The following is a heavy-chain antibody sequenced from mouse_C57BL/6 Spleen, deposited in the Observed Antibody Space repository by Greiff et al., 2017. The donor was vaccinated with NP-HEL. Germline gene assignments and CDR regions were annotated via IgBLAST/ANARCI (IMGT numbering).Heavy chain of an antibody. CDR2: VYPYNGGT. CDR1: GFTFTDYY. D-gene: IGHD3-3*01. CDR3: ARAARPQDPYYAMDY. V-gene: IGHV1-36*01. J-gene: IGHJ4*01. Sequence: VQLQQSGPVLVKPGPSVKISCKASGFTFTDYYMHWVKQSHGKSLEWIGLVYPYNGGTSYNQKFKGKATLTVDTSSSTAYMELNSLTSEDSAVYDCARAARPQDPYYAMDYWGQGTSVTVSS.